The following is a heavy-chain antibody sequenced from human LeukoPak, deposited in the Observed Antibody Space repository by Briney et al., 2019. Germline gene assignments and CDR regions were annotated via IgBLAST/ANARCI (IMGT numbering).Heavy chain of an antibody. J-gene: IGHJ4*02. V-gene: IGHV3-23*01. D-gene: IGHD3-10*01. Sequence: GGSLRLSCAASGFTFSSNAMSWVRQAPGKGLEWVSTISGGGGSTFYADSVKGRFTISRDNSKNTLYLQMNSLRAEDTAVYYFAKSPSLFGFGALFYLNHFDYWGQGTLVTVSS. CDR1: GFTFSSNA. CDR3: AKSPSLFGFGALFYLNHFDY. CDR2: ISGGGGST.